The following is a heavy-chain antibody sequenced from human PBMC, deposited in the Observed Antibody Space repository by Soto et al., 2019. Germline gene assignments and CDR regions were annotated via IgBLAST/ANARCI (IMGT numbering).Heavy chain of an antibody. CDR2: IYHSGST. Sequence: SETLSLTCAVSGYSISSGYYWGWIRQPPGKGLEWIGSIYHSGSTYYNPSLKSRVTISVDTSKNQFSLKLSSVTAADTAVYYCARDPGSSGYYYGTHYWFDPWGQGTLVT. J-gene: IGHJ5*02. D-gene: IGHD3-22*01. CDR1: GYSISSGYY. V-gene: IGHV4-38-2*02. CDR3: ARDPGSSGYYYGTHYWFDP.